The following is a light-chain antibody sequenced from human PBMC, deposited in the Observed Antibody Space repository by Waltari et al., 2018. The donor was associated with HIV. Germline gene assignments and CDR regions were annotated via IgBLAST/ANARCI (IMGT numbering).Light chain of an antibody. CDR3: AAWDDSLNGVV. CDR2: TNN. Sequence: QSVLTQPPSASGTPGQRVTISCSGSSSNIGGNTVNWFQQLPGTAPKLLIYTNNQRPSGVPDRFSGSKSGTSASLASSGLQSEDEADYYCAAWDDSLNGVVFGGGTKLTVL. V-gene: IGLV1-44*01. CDR1: SSNIGGNT. J-gene: IGLJ2*01.